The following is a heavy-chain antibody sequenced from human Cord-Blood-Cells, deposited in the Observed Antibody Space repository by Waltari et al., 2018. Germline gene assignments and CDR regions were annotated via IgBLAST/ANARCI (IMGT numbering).Heavy chain of an antibody. J-gene: IGHJ3*02. D-gene: IGHD6-19*01. CDR3: ARNPGTYSSGWSSHDAFDI. Sequence: QVQLVQSGAEVKKPGASVKVSCKASGYTFTSYYMNWVRQAPGQGLEWMGIINPRGGSTSYAQKFQGRVTMTRDTSTSTVYMELSSLRSEDTAVYYCARNPGTYSSGWSSHDAFDIWGQGTMVTVSS. CDR2: INPRGGST. V-gene: IGHV1-46*01. CDR1: GYTFTSYY.